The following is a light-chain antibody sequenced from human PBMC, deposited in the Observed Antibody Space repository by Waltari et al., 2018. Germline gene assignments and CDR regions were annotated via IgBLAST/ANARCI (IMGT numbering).Light chain of an antibody. CDR2: EVT. Sequence: QSALTQPASMSGSPGHSVTISCTGTSDDVGGYTLVSWYHQHPGKAPKLIIFEVTKRPSGVSNRFSGSRSGNTASLTLSGLQPEDEAAYYCCSYAGTDSWVFGGGTKVTVL. CDR1: SDDVGGYTL. J-gene: IGLJ3*02. CDR3: CSYAGTDSWV. V-gene: IGLV2-23*02.